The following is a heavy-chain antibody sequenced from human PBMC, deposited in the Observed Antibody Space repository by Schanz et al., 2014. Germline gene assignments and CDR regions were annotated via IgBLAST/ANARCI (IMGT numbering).Heavy chain of an antibody. CDR3: AKSQGSSFDS. D-gene: IGHD6-13*01. CDR1: GFIFSSYA. J-gene: IGHJ4*02. V-gene: IGHV3-23*01. CDR2: ISGSGAST. Sequence: EVQLLESGGGLVQPGGSLRLSCATSGFIFSSYAINWVRQAPGKGLEWVSGISGSGASTYYADSVKGRFTISSDNSKSTLYLQMSSLRAEDTAVYYCAKSQGSSFDSWGQGTLVTVSS.